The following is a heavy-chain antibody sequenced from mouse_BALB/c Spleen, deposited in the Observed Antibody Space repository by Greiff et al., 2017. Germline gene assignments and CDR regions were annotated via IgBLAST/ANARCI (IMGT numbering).Heavy chain of an antibody. J-gene: IGHJ2*01. D-gene: IGHD1-1*01. CDR3: ARGGSSSYYFDY. V-gene: IGHV5-9-3*01. Sequence: EVKLMESGGGLVKPGGSLKLSCAASGFTFSSYAMSWVRQTPEKRLEWVATISSGGSYTYYPDSVKGRFTISRDNAKNTLYLQMSSLRSEDKAMYYCARGGSSSYYFDYWGQGTTLTVSS. CDR1: GFTFSSYA. CDR2: ISSGGSYT.